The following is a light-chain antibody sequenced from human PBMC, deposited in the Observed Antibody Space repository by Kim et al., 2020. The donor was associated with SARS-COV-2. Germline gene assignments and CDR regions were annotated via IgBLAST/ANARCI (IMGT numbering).Light chain of an antibody. J-gene: IGLJ2*01. Sequence: GQSITISCSEISIDVGRYHLDSRYQQHPGKATKLLIYDVISRPSGVSKRFSGSKSDKTATLTISGLQVEDEADYYCCSFAGSRNVIFGGGLQLTVL. CDR3: CSFAGSRNVI. CDR2: DVI. V-gene: IGLV2-23*02. CDR1: SIDVGRYHL.